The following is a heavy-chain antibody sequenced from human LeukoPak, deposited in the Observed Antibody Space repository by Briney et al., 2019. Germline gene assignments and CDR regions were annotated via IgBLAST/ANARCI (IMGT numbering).Heavy chain of an antibody. Sequence: SETLSLTCTVSGGSISSGSYYWSWIRQPAGKGLEWIGRIYTSGSTNYNPSLKSRVTISVDTSKNQFSLKLSSVTAADTAVCYCARVGYCSSTSCPYYYYMDVWGKGTTVTVSS. D-gene: IGHD2-2*01. J-gene: IGHJ6*03. CDR2: IYTSGST. CDR3: ARVGYCSSTSCPYYYYMDV. V-gene: IGHV4-61*02. CDR1: GGSISSGSYY.